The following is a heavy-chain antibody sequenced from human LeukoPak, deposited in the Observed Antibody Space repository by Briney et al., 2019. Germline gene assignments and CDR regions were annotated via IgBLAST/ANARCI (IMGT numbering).Heavy chain of an antibody. CDR2: INPSGGST. CDR1: GYTFTSYY. Sequence: GASVKVSCKVSGYTFTSYYMHWVRQAPGQGLEWVGIINPSGGSTNYAQKFQGRVTMTRDTSTSTVYMELSSLRSEDTAVYYCARGETTAGAGDVWGQGTTVTVSS. D-gene: IGHD1-7*01. J-gene: IGHJ6*02. CDR3: ARGETTAGAGDV. V-gene: IGHV1-46*01.